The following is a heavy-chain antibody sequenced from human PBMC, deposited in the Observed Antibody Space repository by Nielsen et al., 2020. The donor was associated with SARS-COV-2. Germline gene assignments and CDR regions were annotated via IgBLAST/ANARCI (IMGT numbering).Heavy chain of an antibody. CDR1: GFTFSSYG. D-gene: IGHD3-22*01. CDR2: IWYDGSNK. V-gene: IGHV3-33*01. J-gene: IGHJ4*02. CDR3: AREGGDYYDSRGYYPDF. Sequence: GGSLRLSCAASGFTFSSYGMHWVRQAPGKGLEWVAVIWYDGSNKYYGDSVKGRFTISRDNSKNTLYLQMKSLRVEDTAVYYCAREGGDYYDSRGYYPDFWGQGTLVTVSS.